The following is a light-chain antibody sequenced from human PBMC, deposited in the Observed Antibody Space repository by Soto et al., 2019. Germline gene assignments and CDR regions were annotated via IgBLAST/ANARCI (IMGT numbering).Light chain of an antibody. Sequence: IPMTQSPSTLSASVGDRVTITCRASQSISSWLAWYQQKPGKAPKLLIYDASSLDSGVPSRFSGSGSGTEFTLAISSLQSDDFATYYCQQYNSWPETFGQGTKVDIK. CDR2: DAS. CDR1: QSISSW. J-gene: IGKJ1*01. V-gene: IGKV1-5*01. CDR3: QQYNSWPET.